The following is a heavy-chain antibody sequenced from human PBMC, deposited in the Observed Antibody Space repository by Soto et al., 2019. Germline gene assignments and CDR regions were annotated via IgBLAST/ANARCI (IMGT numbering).Heavy chain of an antibody. CDR3: ARGVEYSSSSLHY. J-gene: IGHJ4*02. V-gene: IGHV3-7*03. D-gene: IGHD6-6*01. CDR2: IKQDGSEK. Sequence: GGSLRLSCAASGFTFSSYWMSWVRQAPGKGLEWVANIKQDGSEKYYVDSVKGRFTISRDSAKNSLYLQMNSLRAEDTAVYYCARGVEYSSSSLHYWGQGTLVTVSS. CDR1: GFTFSSYW.